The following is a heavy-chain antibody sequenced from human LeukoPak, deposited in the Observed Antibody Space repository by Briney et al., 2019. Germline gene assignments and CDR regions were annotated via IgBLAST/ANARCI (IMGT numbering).Heavy chain of an antibody. CDR1: GFTFSDYY. D-gene: IGHD6-6*01. Sequence: GGSLRLSCAASGFTFSDYYMSWIRQAPRKGLEWVSYISSSGSTIYYADSVKGRFTISRDNAKNSLYLQMNSLRAEDTAVYYCARWSRDYSRSFTFDYWGQGTLVTVSS. CDR3: ARWSRDYSRSFTFDY. V-gene: IGHV3-11*04. CDR2: ISSSGSTI. J-gene: IGHJ4*02.